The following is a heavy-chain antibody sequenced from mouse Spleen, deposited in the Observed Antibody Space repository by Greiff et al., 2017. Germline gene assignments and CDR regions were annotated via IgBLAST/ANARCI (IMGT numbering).Heavy chain of an antibody. CDR2: IYPGSGNT. CDR3: ARSTVVGSYYAMDY. D-gene: IGHD1-1*01. J-gene: IGHJ4*01. CDR1: GYTFTDYY. Sequence: QVTLKVSGAELVRPGASVKLSCKASGYTFTDYYINWVKQRPGQGLEWIARIYPGSGNTYYNEKFKGKATLTAEKSSSTAYMQLSSLTSEDSAVYFCARSTVVGSYYAMDYWGQGTSVTVSS. V-gene: IGHV1-76*01.